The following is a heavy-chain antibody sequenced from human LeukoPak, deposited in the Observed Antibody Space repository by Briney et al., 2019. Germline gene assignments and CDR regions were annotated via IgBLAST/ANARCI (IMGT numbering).Heavy chain of an antibody. CDR2: INPNSGDT. D-gene: IGHD7-27*01. CDR1: GYTFTGFY. CDR3: ARGPPNWGYDY. Sequence: ASVKVSCKASGYTFTGFYIHWVRQAPGQGLEWMGRINPNSGDTNYAQKFLARVTMTRSTSMSTAYMELSSLRSEDTAVYYCARGPPNWGYDYWGQGTLVTVSS. V-gene: IGHV1-2*06. J-gene: IGHJ4*02.